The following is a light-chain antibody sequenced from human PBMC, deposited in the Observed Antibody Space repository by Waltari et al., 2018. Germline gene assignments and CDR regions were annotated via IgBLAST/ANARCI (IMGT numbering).Light chain of an antibody. V-gene: IGKV3-15*01. CDR1: QSVSSN. CDR2: GAS. Sequence: EIVMTQSPATLSVSPGERATLSCRASQSVSSNLAGYQQKPGQDPRLLIYGASTRATGIPARFSGSWSGREFTLTISSLQSEDFAVYYCQQYNTWLTFGQGTKVEIK. J-gene: IGKJ1*01. CDR3: QQYNTWLT.